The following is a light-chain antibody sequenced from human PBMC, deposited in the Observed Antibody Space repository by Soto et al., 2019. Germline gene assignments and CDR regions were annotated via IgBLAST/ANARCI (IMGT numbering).Light chain of an antibody. CDR3: QQRAGWTPT. Sequence: EIVLTQSPATLSLSPGEGATLSCRASQSASSYLAWYPKKPGQDPRILIYDASNRATGIPARFSGSGSGTDFNLTIRRLETEDCAVYEGQQRAGWTPTFGGGTKVDIK. CDR2: DAS. CDR1: QSASSY. V-gene: IGKV3-11*01. J-gene: IGKJ4*01.